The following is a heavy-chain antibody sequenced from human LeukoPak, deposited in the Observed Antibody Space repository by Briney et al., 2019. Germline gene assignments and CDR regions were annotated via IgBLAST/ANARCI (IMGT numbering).Heavy chain of an antibody. D-gene: IGHD5-18*01. V-gene: IGHV4-30-4*07. CDR3: ARDGLWIQNTFDI. Sequence: SETLSLTCAVSGGSISSGGYSWSWIRQPPGKGLEWIGSISYSGSTYYNLSLKSRVTISVDTSKNQFSLKLNSVTAADTAVYFCARDGLWIQNTFDIWGQGTMVTVSS. CDR2: ISYSGST. J-gene: IGHJ3*02. CDR1: GGSISSGGYS.